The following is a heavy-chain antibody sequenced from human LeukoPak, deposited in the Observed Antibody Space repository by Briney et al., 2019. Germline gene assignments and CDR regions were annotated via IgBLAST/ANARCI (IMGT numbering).Heavy chain of an antibody. V-gene: IGHV3-33*01. CDR2: IWYDGSYK. Sequence: GGSLRLSCAASGFTFSSYGMHWVRQAPGKGLDWVAVIWYDGSYKYYADSVKGRFTISRDNSKNTLYLQMNSLRVEDTDVYYCARDVPNGDYVGAGFDYWGQGTLVTVSS. D-gene: IGHD4-17*01. J-gene: IGHJ4*02. CDR3: ARDVPNGDYVGAGFDY. CDR1: GFTFSSYG.